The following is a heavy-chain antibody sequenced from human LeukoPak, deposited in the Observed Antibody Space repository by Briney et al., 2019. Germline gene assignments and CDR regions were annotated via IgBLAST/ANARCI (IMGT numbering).Heavy chain of an antibody. V-gene: IGHV1-2*02. D-gene: IGHD2-2*01. CDR1: GYTFTGYY. CDR2: INPNSGGT. Sequence: GASVKVSCKASGYTFTGYYMHWVRQAPGQGLEWMGWINPNSGGTNYAQKFQGRVTMTRDTSISTAYMELSRLRSDDTAVYYCARDLDIVVVPAAMTSDYYYMDVWGKRTTVTDSS. CDR3: ARDLDIVVVPAAMTSDYYYMDV. J-gene: IGHJ6*03.